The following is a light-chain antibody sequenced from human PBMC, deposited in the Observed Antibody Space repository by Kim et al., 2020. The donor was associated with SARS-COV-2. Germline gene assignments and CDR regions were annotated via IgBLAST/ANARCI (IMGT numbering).Light chain of an antibody. CDR3: AAWDDSLSGHV. V-gene: IGLV1-47*01. Sequence: QRFTFLGPGRGPNTGIILVTWNQHPPGTAPKLPIYRNNQRPSGAPARFSGPKSGTPASRAISGLRSEDGADYYCAAWDDSLSGHVFGTGTKVTVL. CDR2: RNN. CDR1: GPNTGIIL. J-gene: IGLJ1*01.